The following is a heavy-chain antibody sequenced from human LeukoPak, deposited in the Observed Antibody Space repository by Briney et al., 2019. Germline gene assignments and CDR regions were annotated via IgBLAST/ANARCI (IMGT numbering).Heavy chain of an antibody. V-gene: IGHV4-39*01. D-gene: IGHD1-7*01. Sequence: PSETLSLTCTVSGGSISRSSYWWDWIRQPPGKGLEWIGSIYYGGTTYYNPSLKSRVTISVDTSKMQFSLKLSSVTAADTAVYCSASRTMGTKSIDSSAQGTLVTASS. CDR2: IYYGGTT. CDR3: ASRTMGTKSIDS. CDR1: GGSISRSSYW. J-gene: IGHJ4*02.